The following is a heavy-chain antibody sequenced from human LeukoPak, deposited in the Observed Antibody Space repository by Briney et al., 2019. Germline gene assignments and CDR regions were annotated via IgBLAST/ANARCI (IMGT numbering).Heavy chain of an antibody. CDR3: ASETIIAAAENPDY. CDR2: IIPIFGTA. Sequence: GASVKVSCKASGGTFSSYAISWVRQAPGQGLEWMGGIIPIFGTANYAQKFQGRVTITTDESTSTAYMELSSLRSEDTAVYYCASETIIAAAENPDYWGQGTLVTVSS. CDR1: GGTFSSYA. J-gene: IGHJ4*02. D-gene: IGHD6-13*01. V-gene: IGHV1-69*05.